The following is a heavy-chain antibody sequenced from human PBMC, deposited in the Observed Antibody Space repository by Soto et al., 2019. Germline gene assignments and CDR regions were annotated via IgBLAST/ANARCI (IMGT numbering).Heavy chain of an antibody. Sequence: SVKVSCKASGDTFSSYTISWVRQAPGQGLEWMGRIIPILGIANYAQKFQGRVTITADKSTSTAYMELSSLRSEDTAVYYCAREGAERYFDWSLGYYGMDVWG. CDR2: IIPILGIA. CDR1: GDTFSSYT. D-gene: IGHD3-9*01. J-gene: IGHJ6*02. V-gene: IGHV1-69*04. CDR3: AREGAERYFDWSLGYYGMDV.